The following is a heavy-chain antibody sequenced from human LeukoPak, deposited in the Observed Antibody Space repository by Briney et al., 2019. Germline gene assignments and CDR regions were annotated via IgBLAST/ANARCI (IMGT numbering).Heavy chain of an antibody. Sequence: ATLKPSSKASGYTPTSVGISSVPQAPGQGLECMRWISAYIGNTNYTQNLHGRVTMTTDTSTSTAYMVLSRLRSDDTGVYYCARIGIRCDDRGGDYWGQGTLVTVSS. CDR2: ISAYIGNT. J-gene: IGHJ4*02. D-gene: IGHD3-16*01. V-gene: IGHV1-18*01. CDR1: GYTPTSVG. CDR3: ARIGIRCDDRGGDY.